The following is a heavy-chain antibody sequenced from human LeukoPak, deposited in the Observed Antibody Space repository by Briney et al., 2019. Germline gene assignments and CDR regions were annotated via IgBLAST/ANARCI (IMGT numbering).Heavy chain of an antibody. CDR1: GFTFSSYS. V-gene: IGHV3-21*01. CDR2: ISSSSSYI. J-gene: IGHJ5*02. Sequence: GGSLRPSCAASGFTFSSYSMNWVRQAPGKGLEWVSSISSSSSYIYYADSVKGRFTISRDNAKNSLYLQMNSLRAEDTAVYYCARDVVAATYNWFDPWGQGTLVTVSS. D-gene: IGHD2-15*01. CDR3: ARDVVAATYNWFDP.